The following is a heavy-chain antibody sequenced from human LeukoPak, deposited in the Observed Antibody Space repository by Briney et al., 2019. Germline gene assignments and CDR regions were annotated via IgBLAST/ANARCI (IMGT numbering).Heavy chain of an antibody. CDR3: AGEFGSYCGGDCSGALQH. Sequence: ASVKVSCETSGYSFINYYIHWVRQAPGQGLEWMGIINPSGGSTSYAQKFQGRVTMTRDTSTSTVYMELSSLRSEDTAVYYCAGEFGSYCGGDCSGALQHWGQGTLVTVSS. CDR1: GYSFINYY. J-gene: IGHJ1*01. D-gene: IGHD2-21*02. V-gene: IGHV1-46*01. CDR2: INPSGGST.